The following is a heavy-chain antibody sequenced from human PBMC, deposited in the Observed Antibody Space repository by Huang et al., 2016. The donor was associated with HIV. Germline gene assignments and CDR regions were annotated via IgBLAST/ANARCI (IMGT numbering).Heavy chain of an antibody. Sequence: EVQLVQSGGDLVKPGGSLRLSCAVSGFPFNYAWITWVSQAPGKGLEWVGRIKTKSDGGTTDYAAAVKGRFTISRDDSRKTLYLEMNSLKDEDTAVYYCTTQYYDTDVRSAVSYWGQGTLVTVSS. J-gene: IGHJ4*02. V-gene: IGHV3-15*01. D-gene: IGHD3-16*01. CDR3: TTQYYDTDVRSAVSY. CDR2: IKTKSDGGTT. CDR1: GFPFNYAW.